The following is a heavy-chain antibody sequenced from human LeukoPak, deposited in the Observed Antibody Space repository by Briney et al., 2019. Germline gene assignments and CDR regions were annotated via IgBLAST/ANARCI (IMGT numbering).Heavy chain of an antibody. CDR2: ISYDGSNK. J-gene: IGHJ4*02. Sequence: GGSLRLSCAASGFTFSSYAMHWVRQAPGKGLEWVAVISYDGSNKYYADSVKGRFTISRDNSKNTLYLQMNSLRAEDTAVYYCARRYFDYWGQGILVNVSS. CDR3: ARRYFDY. V-gene: IGHV3-30-3*01. CDR1: GFTFSSYA.